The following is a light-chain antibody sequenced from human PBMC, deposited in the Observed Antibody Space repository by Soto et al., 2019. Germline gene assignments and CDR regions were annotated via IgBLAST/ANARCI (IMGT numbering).Light chain of an antibody. CDR3: QQYNSYSEA. CDR1: QSISRW. J-gene: IGKJ1*01. CDR2: DAS. V-gene: IGKV1-5*01. Sequence: DIQMTQSPSTLSASVGDRVTIACRASQSISRWLAWSQQKPGKAPKLLIYDASTLEVGVPSRFSGSASGTEFTLTISSLQPDDFATYYCQQYNSYSEAFGQGTKV.